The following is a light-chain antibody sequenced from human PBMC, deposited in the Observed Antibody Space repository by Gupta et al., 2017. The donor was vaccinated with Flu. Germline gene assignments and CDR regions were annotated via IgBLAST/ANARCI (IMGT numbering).Light chain of an antibody. CDR1: SSDVGGYNY. V-gene: IGLV2-14*01. Sequence: SSDVGGYNYVSWYQQHPGKAPKLMIYEVSNRPSGVSNRFSGSKSGSTASLTISGLQAEGEADYYCSSYTSSSTLWVFGGGTKLTVL. J-gene: IGLJ3*02. CDR2: EVS. CDR3: SSYTSSSTLWV.